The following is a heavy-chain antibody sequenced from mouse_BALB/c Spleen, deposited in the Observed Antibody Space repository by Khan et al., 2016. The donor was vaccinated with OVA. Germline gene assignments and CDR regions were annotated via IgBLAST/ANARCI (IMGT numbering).Heavy chain of an antibody. CDR1: GYTFTSYW. J-gene: IGHJ4*01. V-gene: IGHV1-9*01. CDR3: ARRTGTSYGMDY. D-gene: IGHD1-3*01. CDR2: ILPRRGNN. Sequence: QVQLQQSGAELVKPGASVKISCKATGYTFTSYWIEWVKQRPGQGLEWIGEILPRRGNNNFNEKFKGKATITADTSSNIAYMQLSSLTSEDSAVYYCARRTGTSYGMDYWGQGTSVTVSS.